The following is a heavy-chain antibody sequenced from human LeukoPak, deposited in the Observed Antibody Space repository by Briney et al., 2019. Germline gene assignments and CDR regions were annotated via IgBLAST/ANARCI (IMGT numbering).Heavy chain of an antibody. J-gene: IGHJ1*01. CDR1: GFTFSSYT. D-gene: IGHD6-19*01. CDR3: APGQQWLVGYFQH. CDR2: VSDGARNT. V-gene: IGHV3-23*01. Sequence: GGSLRLSCATSGFTFSSYTMNWVRQIPGKGLEWVSTVSDGARNTHYANSVKGRFTISRDNSKNALYLHMNSLRAEDTAVYYCAPGQQWLVGYFQHWGRGTLVTVSS.